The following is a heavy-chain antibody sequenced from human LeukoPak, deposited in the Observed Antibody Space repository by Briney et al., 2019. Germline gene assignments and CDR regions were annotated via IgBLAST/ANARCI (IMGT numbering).Heavy chain of an antibody. CDR3: AKLGSGRKNGFDY. Sequence: GGSLRLSCAASGFTFDDYAMHWVRQAPGKGLEWVSGISWNSGSIGYADSVKGRFTISRDNAKNSLYLQMNSLRAEDTALYYCAKLGSGRKNGFDYWGQGTLVTVSS. CDR1: GFTFDDYA. J-gene: IGHJ4*02. V-gene: IGHV3-9*01. D-gene: IGHD6-19*01. CDR2: ISWNSGSI.